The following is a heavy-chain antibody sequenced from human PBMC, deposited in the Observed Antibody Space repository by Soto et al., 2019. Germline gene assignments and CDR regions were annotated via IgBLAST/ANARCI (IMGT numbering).Heavy chain of an antibody. CDR1: GFSLSTSGVN. V-gene: IGHV2-5*02. Sequence: QITLEESGPTLVKPTQTLTLTCTFSGFSLSTSGVNVGWIRQPPGKALEWLALIYWDDDKRYSPSLKSRLTITQHTSKNQVVLTMTNMDPVDTATYYCAHRRNSGSDFDYWGQGTLVTVSS. CDR3: AHRRNSGSDFDY. J-gene: IGHJ4*02. D-gene: IGHD3-10*01. CDR2: IYWDDDK.